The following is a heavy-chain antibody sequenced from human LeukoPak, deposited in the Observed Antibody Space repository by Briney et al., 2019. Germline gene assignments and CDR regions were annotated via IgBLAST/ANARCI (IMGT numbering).Heavy chain of an antibody. CDR1: GFTVSSNY. V-gene: IGHV3-66*01. J-gene: IGHJ3*02. CDR3: ARDRGGTYLVSFAFDI. Sequence: GGSLRLSCVVSGFTVSSNYMSWVRQAPGKGLEWVSVIYNSGSTHYADSVKGRFSISRDNSKNTLYLQMNNLRAEDTAVYYCARDRGGTYLVSFAFDIWGQGTMVTVSS. D-gene: IGHD1-26*01. CDR2: IYNSGST.